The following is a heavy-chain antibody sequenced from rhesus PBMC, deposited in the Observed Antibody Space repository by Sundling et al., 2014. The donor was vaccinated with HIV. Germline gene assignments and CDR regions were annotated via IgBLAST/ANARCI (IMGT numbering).Heavy chain of an antibody. CDR1: GGSINDYYF. J-gene: IGHJ4*01. V-gene: IGHV4-73*01. D-gene: IGHD1-44*01. Sequence: QVKLQQWGEGLVKPSETLSLNCTVYGGSINDYYFWTWIRQSPGKGLEWIGYIYGNSVTTNSDPSLRNRVTISKDTSKNQFSLNLSSVTAADTAVYFCARGAFGTYEFDYWGQGVLVIVSS. CDR3: ARGAFGTYEFDY. CDR2: IYGNSVTT.